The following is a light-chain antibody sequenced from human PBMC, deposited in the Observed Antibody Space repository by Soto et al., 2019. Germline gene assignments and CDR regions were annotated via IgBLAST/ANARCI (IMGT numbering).Light chain of an antibody. Sequence: QSALTQPASMSGSPGQSITISCTGTNSDVGGYNYVSWYQQRPGKAPKLIISEVSARPSGVSNRFSGSKSGNTASLTISGLQAEDAADYFCSSYTSRSTLVFGVGTKVTFL. J-gene: IGLJ3*02. CDR3: SSYTSRSTLV. CDR2: EVS. CDR1: NSDVGGYNY. V-gene: IGLV2-14*01.